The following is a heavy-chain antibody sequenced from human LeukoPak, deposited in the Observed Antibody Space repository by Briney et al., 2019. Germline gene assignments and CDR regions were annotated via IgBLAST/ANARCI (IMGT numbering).Heavy chain of an antibody. D-gene: IGHD3-10*01. J-gene: IGHJ4*02. CDR1: GFTFSSYW. CDR3: ARESITLVRGNTGFDY. Sequence: GGSLRLSCAASGFTFSSYWMSWVRQAPGRGLEWVANIKQDGSEKYYVDSVKGRFTISRDKAKNSLYLQMNSLRAEDTAVYYCARESITLVRGNTGFDYWGQGTLVTVSS. CDR2: IKQDGSEK. V-gene: IGHV3-7*05.